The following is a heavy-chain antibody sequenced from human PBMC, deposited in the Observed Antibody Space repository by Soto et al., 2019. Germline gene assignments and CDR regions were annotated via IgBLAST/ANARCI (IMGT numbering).Heavy chain of an antibody. V-gene: IGHV3-7*01. CDR3: ARIASAGRGWDV. CDR2: IKQDGSEK. CDR1: GFTFSSYW. J-gene: IGHJ6*02. Sequence: EVQLVESGGGLVQPGGSLRLSCAASGFTFSSYWMSWVRQAPVKGLEWVGNIKQDGSEKNYVDFVEGRFTISRDNAENSLYLQMTSLRAEDTAVYYCARIASAGRGWDVWGQGTTVVVSS. D-gene: IGHD6-13*01.